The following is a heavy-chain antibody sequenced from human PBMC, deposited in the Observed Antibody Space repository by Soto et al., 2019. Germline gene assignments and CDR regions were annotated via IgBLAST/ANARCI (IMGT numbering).Heavy chain of an antibody. J-gene: IGHJ6*01. CDR2: IVVGSGNT. CDR3: AADPAYSSSWYGMDV. Sequence: GASVKVSCKASGFTFTSSAVQWVRQARGQRLEWIGWIVVGSGNTNYAQKFQERVTITRDMSTSTAYMELSSLRSEDTAVYYCAADPAYSSSWYGMDVWGQGTTGTVSS. V-gene: IGHV1-58*01. D-gene: IGHD6-13*01. CDR1: GFTFTSSA.